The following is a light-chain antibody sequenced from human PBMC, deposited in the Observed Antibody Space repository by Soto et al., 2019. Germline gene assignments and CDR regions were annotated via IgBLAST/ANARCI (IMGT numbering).Light chain of an antibody. CDR1: QSVSSSY. V-gene: IGKV3-20*01. CDR2: GAS. J-gene: IGKJ1*01. CDR3: QHYGSSPQT. Sequence: EIVLTQSPGTLSLSPGERATLSCRASQSVSSSYLAWYQQKPGQAPRLHIFGASSRATGIPDRFSGSGSGTDFTLTISRLEPEDFAVYYCQHYGSSPQTFGQGTKVEIK.